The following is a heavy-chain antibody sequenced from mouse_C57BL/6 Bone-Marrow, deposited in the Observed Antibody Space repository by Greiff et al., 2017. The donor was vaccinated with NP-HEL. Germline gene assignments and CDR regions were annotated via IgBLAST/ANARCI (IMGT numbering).Heavy chain of an antibody. D-gene: IGHD1-1*01. CDR2: IDPSDSYT. CDR1: GYTFTSYW. J-gene: IGHJ3*01. Sequence: QVQLQQPGAELVMPGASVKLSCKASGYTFTSYWMHWVKQRPGQGLEWIGEIDPSDSYTNYIQKFKGKSTLTVDKSSSTAYMQLSSLTSEDSAVYYCAREGVIKRFAYWGQGTLVTVSA. V-gene: IGHV1-69*01. CDR3: AREGVIKRFAY.